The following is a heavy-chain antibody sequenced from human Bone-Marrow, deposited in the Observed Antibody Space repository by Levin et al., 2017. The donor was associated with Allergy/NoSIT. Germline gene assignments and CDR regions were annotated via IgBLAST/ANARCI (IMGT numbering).Heavy chain of an antibody. J-gene: IGHJ4*02. CDR2: ISYDGSNK. CDR3: AKNLGGSSWSQPFDF. D-gene: IGHD6-13*01. CDR1: GFTFSSYG. Sequence: PGGSLRLSCAASGFTFSSYGMHWVRQTPGKGLEWVAVISYDGSNKYYADSVKGRFTISRDNSENTLYLQMNSLRAEDTALYYCAKNLGGSSWSQPFDFWGQGTLVTVSS. V-gene: IGHV3-30*18.